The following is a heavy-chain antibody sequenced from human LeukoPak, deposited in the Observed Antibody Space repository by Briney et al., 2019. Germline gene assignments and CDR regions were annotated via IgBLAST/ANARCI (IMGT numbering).Heavy chain of an antibody. CDR1: GYTFTGYY. CDR2: INPNSGGT. V-gene: IGHV1-2*02. CDR3: ARAAQWWSDGYNYPFDP. J-gene: IGHJ5*02. Sequence: ASVKVSCKASGYTFTGYYMHWVRQAPGQGLEWMGWINPNSGGTNYAQKFQGRVTMTRDTSISTAYMELSRLRSDDTAVYYCARAAQWWSDGYNYPFDPWGQGTLVTVSS. D-gene: IGHD5-24*01.